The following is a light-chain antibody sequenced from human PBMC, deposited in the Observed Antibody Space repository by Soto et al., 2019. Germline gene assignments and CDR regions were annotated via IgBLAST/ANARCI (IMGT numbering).Light chain of an antibody. CDR3: QQYNNWPQT. Sequence: IVMTQSPATLSVSPVVIATLSFRASQSISGALAWYQLKDGQVPRLLIYGASTRAADVPARFSGGGSGTEFTLTISSLQSEDFAEYHCQQYNNWPQTFGQGTKVDIK. J-gene: IGKJ1*01. CDR1: QSISGA. V-gene: IGKV3-15*01. CDR2: GAS.